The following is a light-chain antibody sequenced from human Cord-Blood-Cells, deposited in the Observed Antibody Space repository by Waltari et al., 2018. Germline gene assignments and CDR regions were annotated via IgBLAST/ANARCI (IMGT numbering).Light chain of an antibody. V-gene: IGKV3-20*01. CDR1: QSVSSSY. CDR3: QQYGSSPYT. Sequence: EIVLTHSPGTLSLSPGERATLSCTASQSVSSSYLAWYQQKPGQAPRLLIYGASSRATGIPDRFSGSGSGTDFTLTISRLEPEDFAVYYCQQYGSSPYTFGQGTKLEIK. J-gene: IGKJ2*01. CDR2: GAS.